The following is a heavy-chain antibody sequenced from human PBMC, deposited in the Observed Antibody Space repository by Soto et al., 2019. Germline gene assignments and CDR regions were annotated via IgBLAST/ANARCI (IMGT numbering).Heavy chain of an antibody. CDR1: GFTFSSYA. CDR2: ISGSGGST. D-gene: IGHD3-3*01. Sequence: PGGSLRLSCAASGFTFSSYAMSWVRQAPGKGLEWVSAISGSGGSTYYADSVKGRFTISRDNSKNTLYLQTNSLRAEDTAVYYCAKRSGFWSGYPDYWGQGTLVTVSS. V-gene: IGHV3-23*01. CDR3: AKRSGFWSGYPDY. J-gene: IGHJ4*02.